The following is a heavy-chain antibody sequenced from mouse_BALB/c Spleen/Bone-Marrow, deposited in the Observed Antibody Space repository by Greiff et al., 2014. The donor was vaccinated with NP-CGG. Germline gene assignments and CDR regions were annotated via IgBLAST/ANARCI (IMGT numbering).Heavy chain of an antibody. Sequence: VQLQQPGPELVKPGASMKISCKASGYSFTGYTMNWVKQSHGKNLEWIGLINPYNGGTSYTQKFKGKATLTVDKSSSTAYMELLSLTSEDSAVYYCAIKPPIFYDFALDYWGQVTTLTVSA. D-gene: IGHD2-4*01. CDR1: GYSFTGYT. V-gene: IGHV1-18*01. J-gene: IGHJ2*01. CDR2: INPYNGGT. CDR3: AIKPPIFYDFALDY.